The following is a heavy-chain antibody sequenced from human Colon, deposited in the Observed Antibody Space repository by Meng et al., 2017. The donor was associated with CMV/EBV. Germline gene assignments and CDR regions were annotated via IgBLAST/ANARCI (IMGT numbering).Heavy chain of an antibody. CDR1: GGSISSSSYY. Sequence: GSLRLSCTVSGGSISSSSYYWGWIRQPPGKGLEWIGSIYYSGSTYYNPSLKSRVTISVDTSKNQFSLKLSSVTAADTAVYYCARLGWRDGYRDWGQGTLVTVSS. J-gene: IGHJ4*02. D-gene: IGHD5-24*01. CDR3: ARLGWRDGYRD. CDR2: IYYSGST. V-gene: IGHV4-39*01.